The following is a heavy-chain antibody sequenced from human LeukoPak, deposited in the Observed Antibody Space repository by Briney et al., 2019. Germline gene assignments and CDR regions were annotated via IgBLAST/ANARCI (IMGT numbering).Heavy chain of an antibody. V-gene: IGHV4-59*01. CDR1: GGSISSYY. J-gene: IGHJ4*02. D-gene: IGHD6-19*01. CDR2: IYYSGST. CDR3: ARDKTSYSSGWYVGYFDY. Sequence: SETLSLTCTVSGGSISSYYWSWIRHLPGKGLEWIGYIYYSGSTDYNPSFKSRVTISEDTSKNQFSLRLSSVTAADTAVYYCARDKTSYSSGWYVGYFDYWSQGTLATVSS.